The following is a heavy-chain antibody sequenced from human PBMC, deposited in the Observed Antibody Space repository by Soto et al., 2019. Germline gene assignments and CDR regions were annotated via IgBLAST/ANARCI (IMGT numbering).Heavy chain of an antibody. CDR2: ISAYNGNT. J-gene: IGHJ4*02. D-gene: IGHD1-7*01. V-gene: IGHV1-18*01. CDR3: ARVASWNYGTGFDY. CDR1: GYTLYSYC. Sequence: GGSVKVSRKASGYTLYSYCISWVGQAPGQGLEWMGWISAYNGNTNYAQKLQGRVTMTTDTSTSTAYMELRSLRSDDTAVYYCARVASWNYGTGFDYWGQGTLVTVSS.